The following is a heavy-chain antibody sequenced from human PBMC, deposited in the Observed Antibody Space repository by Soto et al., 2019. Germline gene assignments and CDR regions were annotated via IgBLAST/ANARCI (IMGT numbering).Heavy chain of an antibody. CDR2: ISYDGSNK. CDR1: GFPFSSYG. CDR3: VGGQYYFDY. Sequence: QVQLVESGGGVVQPGRSLRLSCAASGFPFSSYGMHWVREAPGKGLEWVAVISYDGSNKYYADSVKGRFTISRDNSASTLSMQMNSLRPADTALYYCVGGQYYFDYRGQGTLVTVSP. J-gene: IGHJ4*02. V-gene: IGHV3-30*03. D-gene: IGHD3-10*01.